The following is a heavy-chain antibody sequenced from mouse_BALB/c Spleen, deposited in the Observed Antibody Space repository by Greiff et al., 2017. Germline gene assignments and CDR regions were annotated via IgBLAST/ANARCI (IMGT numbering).Heavy chain of an antibody. CDR2: INPSNGRT. V-gene: IGHV1S81*02. CDR1: GYTFTSYW. CDR3: ARMDYYGSHAMDY. J-gene: IGHJ4*01. Sequence: QVQLQQPGAELVKPGASVKLSCKASGYTFTSYWMHWVKQRPGQGLEWIGEINPSNGRTNYNEKFKSKATLTVDKSSSTAYMQLSSLTSEDSAVYYCARMDYYGSHAMDYWGQGTSVTVSS. D-gene: IGHD1-1*01.